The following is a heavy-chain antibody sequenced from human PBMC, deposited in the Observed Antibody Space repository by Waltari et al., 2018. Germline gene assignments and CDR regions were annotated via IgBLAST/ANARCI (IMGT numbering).Heavy chain of an antibody. J-gene: IGHJ4*02. V-gene: IGHV4-34*01. CDR1: GGSFSGYY. CDR3: ASSNVAGHDY. CDR2: INQSGST. D-gene: IGHD6-19*01. Sequence: QVQLQQWGAGLLKPSETLSLTCAVYGGSFSGYYWSWVRQPPGKGLEWIGEINQSGSTNYNPSLKSRVTISVDTSKNQFSLKLSSVTAADTAVYYCASSNVAGHDYWGQGTLVTVSS.